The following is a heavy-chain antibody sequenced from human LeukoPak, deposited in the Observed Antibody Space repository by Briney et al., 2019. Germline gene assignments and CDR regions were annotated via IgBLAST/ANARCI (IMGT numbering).Heavy chain of an antibody. CDR1: GHSISSYY. D-gene: IGHD3-10*01. Sequence: SETLSLTCTVSGHSISSYYWSWIRQHPGKGREWIGYIYYSGSTYYNPSLKSRVTISVDTSKNQFSLKLSSVTAADTAVYYCASPYSAGGAFDIWGQGTMITVSS. V-gene: IGHV4-59*06. J-gene: IGHJ3*02. CDR3: ASPYSAGGAFDI. CDR2: IYYSGST.